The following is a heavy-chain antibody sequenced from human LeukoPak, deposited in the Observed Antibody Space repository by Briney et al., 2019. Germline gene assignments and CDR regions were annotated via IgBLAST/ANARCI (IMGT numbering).Heavy chain of an antibody. Sequence: SVKVSCKAPGGTFSRYGISWVRQAPGQGLEWMGGIIPLFGTPKYAQKFQGRVTITADESTSTAYMELSSLRFEDTAVYYCARGRVRFLEWLLAYWGQGTLVTVSS. CDR2: IIPLFGTP. D-gene: IGHD3-3*01. J-gene: IGHJ4*02. CDR3: ARGRVRFLEWLLAY. V-gene: IGHV1-69*13. CDR1: GGTFSRYG.